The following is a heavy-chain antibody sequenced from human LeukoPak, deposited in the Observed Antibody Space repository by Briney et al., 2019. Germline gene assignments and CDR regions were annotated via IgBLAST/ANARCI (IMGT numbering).Heavy chain of an antibody. CDR2: MNPNSGNT. CDR1: GYTFTSYD. V-gene: IGHV1-8*01. D-gene: IGHD2-21*02. J-gene: IGHJ4*02. CDR3: ARADVVVTGMVDY. Sequence: ASVKVSCKASGYTFTSYDINWVRQAPGQGLEWMGWMNPNSGNTGYAQKSQGRVTMTRNTSISTAYMELSSLRSEDTAVYYCARADVVVTGMVDYWGQGTLVTVSS.